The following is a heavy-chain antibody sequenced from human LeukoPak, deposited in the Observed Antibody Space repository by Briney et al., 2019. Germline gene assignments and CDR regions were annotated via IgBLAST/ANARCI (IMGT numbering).Heavy chain of an antibody. V-gene: IGHV3-30-3*01. CDR2: ISYDGSNK. CDR3: AKVAYNYYMDA. J-gene: IGHJ6*03. CDR1: GFTFSSYA. Sequence: GRSLRLSCAASGFTFSSYAMHWVRQAPGKGLEWVAVISYDGSNKYYADSVKGRFTISRDNSKNTLYLQMNSLRAEDTAVYYCAKVAYNYYMDAWGKGTTVTVSS. D-gene: IGHD2-15*01.